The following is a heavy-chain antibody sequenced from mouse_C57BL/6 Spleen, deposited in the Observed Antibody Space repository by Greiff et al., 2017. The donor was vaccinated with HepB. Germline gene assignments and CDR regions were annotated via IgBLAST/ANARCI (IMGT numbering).Heavy chain of an antibody. V-gene: IGHV1-63*01. J-gene: IGHJ1*03. CDR3: AREGAYGSSSRYFDV. CDR1: GYTFTNYW. D-gene: IGHD1-1*01. CDR2: IYPGGGYT. Sequence: VQLQQSGAELVRPGTSVKMSCKASGYTFTNYWIGWAKQRPGHGLEWIGDIYPGGGYTNYNEKFKGKATLTADKSSSTAYMQFSSLTSEDSASYYCAREGAYGSSSRYFDVWGTGTTVTVSS.